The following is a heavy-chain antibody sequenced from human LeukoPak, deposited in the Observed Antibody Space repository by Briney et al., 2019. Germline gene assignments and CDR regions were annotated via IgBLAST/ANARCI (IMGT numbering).Heavy chain of an antibody. V-gene: IGHV3-7*01. CDR1: GFTFSSYW. Sequence: PGGSLRLSCAASGFTFSSYWMSWVRQAPGKGLEWVANIKQDGSEKYYVDSVKGRFTISRDNAKNSLYLQMKSLRAEDTAVYYCARDMTLYCSGGSCYSGYYYYYMDVWGKGTTVTVSS. D-gene: IGHD2-15*01. CDR3: ARDMTLYCSGGSCYSGYYYYYMDV. J-gene: IGHJ6*03. CDR2: IKQDGSEK.